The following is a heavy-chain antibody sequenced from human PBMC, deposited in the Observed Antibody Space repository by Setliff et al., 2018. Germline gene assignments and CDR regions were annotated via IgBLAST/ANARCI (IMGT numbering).Heavy chain of an antibody. V-gene: IGHV3-49*04. J-gene: IGHJ4*02. CDR1: GFTFGDYA. D-gene: IGHD1-26*01. CDR3: TKAGEWELLVHYFDC. CDR2: IKSKAYGGTT. Sequence: GGSLRLSCAASGFTFGDYAMSWVRQAPGKGLEWVGFIKSKAYGGTTEYAASVKGRFTISRDDSKSIAYLQMNSLRAEDTAVYYCTKAGEWELLVHYFDCWGQGTLVTVSS.